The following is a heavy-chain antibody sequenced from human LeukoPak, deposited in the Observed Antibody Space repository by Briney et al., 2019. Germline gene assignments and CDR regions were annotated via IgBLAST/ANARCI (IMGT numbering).Heavy chain of an antibody. CDR1: GYTFINYG. CDR2: ISANSGNT. J-gene: IGHJ5*02. V-gene: IGHV1-18*01. CDR3: ARDRHYDASTVSDP. D-gene: IGHD3-3*01. Sequence: GASVKVSCKASGYTFINYGISWVRQAPGQGLEWMGWISANSGNTKFAQKVQGRITMTTDTSTSTAYMELRSLRSDDTAIYYCARDRHYDASTVSDPWGQGTLVTVSS.